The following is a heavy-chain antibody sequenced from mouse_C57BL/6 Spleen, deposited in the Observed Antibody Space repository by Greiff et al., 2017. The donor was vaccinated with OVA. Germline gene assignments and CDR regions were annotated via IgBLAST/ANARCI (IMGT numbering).Heavy chain of an antibody. Sequence: EVKVVESVAELVRPGASVKLSCTASGFNIKNTYMHWVKQRPEQGLEWIGRIDPANGNTKYAPKFQGKATITADTSSNTAYLQLSSLTSEDTAIYYCARTYYDYEPWFAYWGQGTLVTVSA. D-gene: IGHD2-4*01. V-gene: IGHV14-3*01. CDR2: IDPANGNT. J-gene: IGHJ3*01. CDR3: ARTYYDYEPWFAY. CDR1: GFNIKNTY.